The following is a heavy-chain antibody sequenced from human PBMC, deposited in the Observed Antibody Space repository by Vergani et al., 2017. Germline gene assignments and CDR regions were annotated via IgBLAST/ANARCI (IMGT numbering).Heavy chain of an antibody. CDR1: GGSISSYY. CDR2: IYYRGST. Sequence: QVQLQESGPGLVKPSETLSLTCTVSGGSISSYYWSWIRQPPGKRLEWIGYIYYRGSTYHNTSLKSRVTISVDTSRNQFSLKLGSVTAADTAVYYCARENKRERYNENYQYYQFSYMDVWGKGTTVTVSS. D-gene: IGHD3-16*02. J-gene: IGHJ6*03. CDR3: ARENKRERYNENYQYYQFSYMDV. V-gene: IGHV4-59*12.